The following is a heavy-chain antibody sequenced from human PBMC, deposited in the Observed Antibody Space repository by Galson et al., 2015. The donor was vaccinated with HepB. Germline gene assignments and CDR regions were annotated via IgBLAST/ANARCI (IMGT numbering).Heavy chain of an antibody. CDR3: VKDGAVRGGFDS. CDR1: GFTFSSYA. J-gene: IGHJ4*02. V-gene: IGHV3-23*01. Sequence: SLRLSCAASGFTFSSYAMSWVRQAPGEGLEWVSAISGPGGSTYYADSVKGRFTISRDNSKNTLYLQMNSLRAEDTAVYYCVKDGAVRGGFDSWGQGTLVTVSS. D-gene: IGHD3-10*01. CDR2: ISGPGGST.